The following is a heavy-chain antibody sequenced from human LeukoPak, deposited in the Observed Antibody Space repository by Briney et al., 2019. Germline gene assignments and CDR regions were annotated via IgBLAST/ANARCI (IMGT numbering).Heavy chain of an antibody. V-gene: IGHV1-2*02. CDR2: INPNSGGT. J-gene: IGHJ6*03. D-gene: IGHD6-6*01. Sequence: ASVKVSCKASGYTFTGYYMHWVRQAPGQGLEWMGWINPNSGGTNYAQEFQGRVTITRDTSASTAYMELSSLRSEDMAVYYCARGDSSSSDYYYYMDVWGKGTTVTVSS. CDR1: GYTFTGYY. CDR3: ARGDSSSSDYYYYMDV.